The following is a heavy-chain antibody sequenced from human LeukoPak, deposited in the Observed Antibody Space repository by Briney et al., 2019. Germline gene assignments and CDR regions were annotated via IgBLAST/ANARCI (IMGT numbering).Heavy chain of an antibody. CDR1: GFTFSSYS. Sequence: GGSLRLSCAASGFTFSSYSMNWVRQAPGKGLEWVSSISSSSSYIYYADSVKGRFTISRDNAKNSLYLQMNSLRAEDTAVYYCAREDIAARPVSEYWGQGTLVTVPS. CDR2: ISSSSSYI. V-gene: IGHV3-21*01. D-gene: IGHD6-6*01. CDR3: AREDIAARPVSEY. J-gene: IGHJ4*02.